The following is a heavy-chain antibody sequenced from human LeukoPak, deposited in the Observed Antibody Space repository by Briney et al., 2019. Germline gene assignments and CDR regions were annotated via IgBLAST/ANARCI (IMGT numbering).Heavy chain of an antibody. Sequence: PGGSLRLSCAASGFTFSNAWMSWVRQAPGKGLEWVGRIKSKTDGGTTDYAAPVKGRFTISRDDSKNTLYLQMNSLKTEDTAVYYCTIDLPYGDYVSYYYFMDVWGKGTTVTISS. D-gene: IGHD4-17*01. V-gene: IGHV3-15*01. CDR2: IKSKTDGGTT. CDR3: TIDLPYGDYVSYYYFMDV. CDR1: GFTFSNAW. J-gene: IGHJ6*03.